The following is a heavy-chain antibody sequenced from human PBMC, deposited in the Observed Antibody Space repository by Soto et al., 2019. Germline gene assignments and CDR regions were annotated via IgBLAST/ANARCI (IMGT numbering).Heavy chain of an antibody. CDR1: GFTFSSYA. Sequence: QVQLMESGGGVVQPGRSLRLSCAASGFTFSSYAMHWVRQAPGKGLEWVAVISYDGSNKYYAVSVKGRFTISRDNSKNTLYLQMNSLRAEDTAVYYCARDYGDYWAQGTLVTVSS. CDR2: ISYDGSNK. D-gene: IGHD4-17*01. V-gene: IGHV3-30-3*01. CDR3: ARDYGDY. J-gene: IGHJ4*02.